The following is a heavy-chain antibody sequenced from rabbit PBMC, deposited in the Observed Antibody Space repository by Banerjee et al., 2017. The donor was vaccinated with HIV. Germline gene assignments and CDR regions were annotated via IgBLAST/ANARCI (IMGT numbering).Heavy chain of an antibody. V-gene: IGHV1S45*01. D-gene: IGHD4-2*01. Sequence: QEQLVEYGGDLVQPEGSLTLTCKASGLDFSSSYWIYWVRQAPGKGLEWIACIYTDSSGNTYYASWAKGRFTISKTSSTTVTLQMTSLTAADTATYFCARSYAVYVGAGYGLWGPGTLVTVS. CDR3: ARSYAVYVGAGYGL. CDR2: IYTDSSGNT. CDR1: GLDFSSSYW. J-gene: IGHJ4*01.